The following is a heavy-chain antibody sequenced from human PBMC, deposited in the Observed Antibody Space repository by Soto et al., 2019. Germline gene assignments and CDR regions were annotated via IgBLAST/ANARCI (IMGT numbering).Heavy chain of an antibody. V-gene: IGHV4-34*01. CDR3: ARGRRDRSSLFARGYFRR. CDR1: GGSFSSYY. J-gene: IGHJ1*01. Sequence: QVQLQQWGAGLLKPSETLSLTCAVYGGSFSSYYWSWIRQPPGKGLEWIGEVNHPGSTNYNPSIQSRVTTSVDTSKNQFSLRLGSVTATDTAVYYCARGRRDRSSLFARGYFRRWGPGALGTVSS. CDR2: VNHPGST. D-gene: IGHD6-13*01.